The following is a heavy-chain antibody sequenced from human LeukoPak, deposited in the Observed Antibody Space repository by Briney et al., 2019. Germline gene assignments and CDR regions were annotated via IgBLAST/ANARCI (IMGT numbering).Heavy chain of an antibody. J-gene: IGHJ4*02. CDR2: IYPGDSDT. D-gene: IGHD3-16*02. CDR3: ARHEGIGLWELSVDY. V-gene: IGHV5-51*01. CDR1: GYSFTSYW. Sequence: GESLKISCKGSGYSFTSYWIGWVRQMPGKVLEWMGIIYPGDSDTRYSPSFQGQVTISADKSISTAYLQWSSLKASDTAMYYCARHEGIGLWELSVDYWGQGTLVTVSS.